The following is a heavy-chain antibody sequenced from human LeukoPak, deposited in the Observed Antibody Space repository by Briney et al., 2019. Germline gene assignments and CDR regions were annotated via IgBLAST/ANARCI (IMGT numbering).Heavy chain of an antibody. CDR3: ARAKGLLWFGIYYFDY. CDR2: ISSSSSYT. J-gene: IGHJ4*02. D-gene: IGHD3-10*01. CDR1: GFTFSSYE. V-gene: IGHV3-21*05. Sequence: GGSLRLSCAASGFTFSSYEMNWVRQAPGKGLEWVSYISSSSSYTNYADSVKGRFTISRDNAKNSLYLQMNSLRAEDTAVYYCARAKGLLWFGIYYFDYWGQGTLVTVSS.